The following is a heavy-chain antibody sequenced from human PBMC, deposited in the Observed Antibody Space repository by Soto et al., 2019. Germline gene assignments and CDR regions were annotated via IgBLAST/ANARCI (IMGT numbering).Heavy chain of an antibody. J-gene: IGHJ4*02. CDR1: GSTFSSYW. CDR2: INSDGSST. V-gene: IGHV3-74*01. CDR3: AKGGRQWLVTSDFNY. D-gene: IGHD6-19*01. Sequence: PVGSLRLSCAASGSTFSSYWMHWVRQAPGKGLVWVSRINSDGSSTNYADSVKGRFTISRDSSKNTVSLEMTSLRAEDTAVYYCAKGGRQWLVTSDFNYWGQGALVTVSS.